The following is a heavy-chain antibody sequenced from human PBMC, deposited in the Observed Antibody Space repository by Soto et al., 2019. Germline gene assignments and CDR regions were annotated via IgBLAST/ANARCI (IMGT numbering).Heavy chain of an antibody. D-gene: IGHD3-10*01. CDR1: GGIFSTYA. Sequence: QVQLVQSGAEVKKPGSSVKVSCKASGGIFSTYAISWLRQAPGQGLEWRGGIIPIFGTPNYAQRFQGRVTITAEESTTTSYMELSRLKSEDTAVYYCARDRDDYGSGNYYNRIDFWGQGTLVTVSS. CDR3: ARDRDDYGSGNYYNRIDF. CDR2: IIPIFGTP. V-gene: IGHV1-69*01. J-gene: IGHJ4*02.